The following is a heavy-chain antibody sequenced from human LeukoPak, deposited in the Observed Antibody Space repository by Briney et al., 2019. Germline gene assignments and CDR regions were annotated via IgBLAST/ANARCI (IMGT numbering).Heavy chain of an antibody. CDR3: ARPAYGDIVVVPALEV. Sequence: GSLRLSCAASGFTVSSNYMSWVRQAPGKGLEWVSVIYSGGSTYYADSVKGRFTISRDNSKNTLYLQMNSLRAEDTAVYYCARPAYGDIVVVPALEVWGKGTTVTISS. D-gene: IGHD2-2*01. CDR2: IYSGGST. V-gene: IGHV3-66*01. CDR1: GFTVSSNY. J-gene: IGHJ6*03.